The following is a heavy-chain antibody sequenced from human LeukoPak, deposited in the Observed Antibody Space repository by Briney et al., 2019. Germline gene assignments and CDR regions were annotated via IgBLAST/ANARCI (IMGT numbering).Heavy chain of an antibody. CDR2: IRHEGNNK. Sequence: HPGGSLRFSCAASGITFSDYGMHWVRQAPDKGLEWVAFIRHEGNNKYYADSVKGRFTISRDNAKNSLYLQMNSLRAEDTAVYYCARDIGTEWFGELLGDYWGQGTLVTVSS. J-gene: IGHJ4*02. D-gene: IGHD3-10*01. CDR3: ARDIGTEWFGELLGDY. V-gene: IGHV3-30*02. CDR1: GITFSDYG.